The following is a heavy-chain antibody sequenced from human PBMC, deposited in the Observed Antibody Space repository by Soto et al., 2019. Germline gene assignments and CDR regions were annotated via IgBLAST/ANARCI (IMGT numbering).Heavy chain of an antibody. CDR2: IYYSGST. J-gene: IGHJ5*02. CDR1: GGSVSSGSYY. V-gene: IGHV4-61*01. CDR3: ASNYYYDSSGYSP. Sequence: SETLSLTCTVSGGSVSSGSYYWSWIRQPPGKGLEWIGYIYYSGSTNYNPSLKSRVTISVDTSKNQFSLKLSSVTAADTAVYYCASNYYYDSSGYSPWGQGTLVTVS. D-gene: IGHD3-22*01.